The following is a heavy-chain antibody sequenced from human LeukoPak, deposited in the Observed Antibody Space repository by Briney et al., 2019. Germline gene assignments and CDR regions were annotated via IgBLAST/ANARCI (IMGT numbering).Heavy chain of an antibody. D-gene: IGHD2-2*01. J-gene: IGHJ4*02. CDR1: GFTFSTYA. CDR3: ARARYCSSTSCYLDY. V-gene: IGHV3-23*01. CDR2: ISGSGDST. Sequence: QPGGSLRLSCATSGFTFSTYAMSWVRQTPGKGLEWVSGISGSGDSTYYADSVRGRFTISRDNSKNTLYLQMDSLIAEDTALYYCARARYCSSTSCYLDYWGQGTLVTVSS.